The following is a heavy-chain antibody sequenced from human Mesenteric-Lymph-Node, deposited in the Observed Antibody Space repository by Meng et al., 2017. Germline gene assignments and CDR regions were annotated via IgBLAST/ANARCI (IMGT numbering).Heavy chain of an antibody. CDR2: IDSGGVT. Sequence: GGSLRLSCAASGFIVSGNYMTWVRQAPGKGLEGVSIIDSGGVTYYADSLKGRFTISRDNAKNSLYLQMNSLRAEDTAVYYCAKDGVVTGTLGHWYFDLWGRGTLVTVSS. CDR3: AKDGVVTGTLGHWYFDL. J-gene: IGHJ2*01. CDR1: GFIVSGNY. V-gene: IGHV3-66*01. D-gene: IGHD6-19*01.